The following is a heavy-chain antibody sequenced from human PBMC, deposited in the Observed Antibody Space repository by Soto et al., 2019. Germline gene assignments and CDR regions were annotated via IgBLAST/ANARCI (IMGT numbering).Heavy chain of an antibody. J-gene: IGHJ6*02. Sequence: QVQVVQSGDEVKETGASVRVSCKTSGYSFTAYGISWVRQAPGQGLEWMGWISCYNGKTKYAQKVQGRVTMTTDTTTRTAYMEVRSLRSYAAAIYYCARGAPPPELRFLEWHNYDYNGMDVWGQGTTVTVSS. CDR2: ISCYNGKT. CDR1: GYSFTAYG. D-gene: IGHD3-3*01. V-gene: IGHV1-18*01. CDR3: ARGAPPPELRFLEWHNYDYNGMDV.